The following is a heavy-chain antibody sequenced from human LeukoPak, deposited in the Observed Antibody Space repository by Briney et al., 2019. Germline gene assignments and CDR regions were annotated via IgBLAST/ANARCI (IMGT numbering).Heavy chain of an antibody. CDR3: ARDLVLGGYNFFY. CDR2: IIPIFGTA. CDR1: GGTFSSYA. D-gene: IGHD5-24*01. Sequence: ASVKVSCKASGGTFSSYAISWVRQAPGQGLEWMGGIIPIFGTANYAQKFQGRVTITADESTSTAYMELSSLRSEDTAVYYCARDLVLGGYNFFYWGQGTLVTVSS. J-gene: IGHJ4*02. V-gene: IGHV1-69*13.